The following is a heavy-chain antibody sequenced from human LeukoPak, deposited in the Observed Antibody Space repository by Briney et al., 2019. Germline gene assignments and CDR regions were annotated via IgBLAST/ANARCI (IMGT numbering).Heavy chain of an antibody. CDR2: ISGSGGST. Sequence: GGSLRLSCAASGFTFSSYAMSWVRQAPGKGLEWVSAISGSGGSTYYADSVKGRFTISRDNSKNTLYLQMNSLRAEDTAVYYCAKGDIPKYYYDSSGYPLQWGQGTLVTVSS. V-gene: IGHV3-23*01. J-gene: IGHJ1*01. CDR3: AKGDIPKYYYDSSGYPLQ. CDR1: GFTFSSYA. D-gene: IGHD3-22*01.